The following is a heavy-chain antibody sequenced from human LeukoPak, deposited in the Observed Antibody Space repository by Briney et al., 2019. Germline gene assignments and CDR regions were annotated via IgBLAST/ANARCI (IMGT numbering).Heavy chain of an antibody. J-gene: IGHJ4*02. V-gene: IGHV3-23*01. CDR1: GFTFSSYA. CDR2: ISGIGGST. CDR3: ARMPTAGYDSYFDY. Sequence: GGSLRLSCAASGFTFSSYAMNWVRQAPGKGLELVSTISGIGGSTFYADSVKGRFTISRDNSKNTLYLQMNSLRAEDTAVYYCARMPTAGYDSYFDYWGQGTLVTVSS. D-gene: IGHD5-12*01.